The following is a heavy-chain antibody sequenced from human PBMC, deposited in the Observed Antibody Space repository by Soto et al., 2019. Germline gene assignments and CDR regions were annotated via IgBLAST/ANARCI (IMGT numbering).Heavy chain of an antibody. CDR1: GGTFSSYA. Sequence: SVKVSCKASGGTFSSYAISWVRQAPGQGLEWMGGIIPIFGTANYAQKFQGRVTITADESTSTAYMELSSLRSEDTAVYYCASYCIYASCRGGDNYDVMGVWGQGITVPVSS. CDR3: ASYCIYASCRGGDNYDVMGV. D-gene: IGHD2-21*01. J-gene: IGHJ6*02. CDR2: IIPIFGTA. V-gene: IGHV1-69*13.